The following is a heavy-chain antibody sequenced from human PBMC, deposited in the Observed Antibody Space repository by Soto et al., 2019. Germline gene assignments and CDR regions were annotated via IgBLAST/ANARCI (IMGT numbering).Heavy chain of an antibody. CDR2: IIHSEST. CDR3: ARQRPTDGRWEFANYYGMDV. J-gene: IGHJ6*02. D-gene: IGHD1-26*01. CDR1: GGSLRAYY. V-gene: IGHV4-34*12. Sequence: PSETLSLTCAVYGGSLRAYYWSWVRQPPGKGLEWIGEIIHSESTKYNPSLKSRVTISVDTSKNQFSLKLSSVTAADTAVYYCARQRPTDGRWEFANYYGMDVWGQGTPVTVSS.